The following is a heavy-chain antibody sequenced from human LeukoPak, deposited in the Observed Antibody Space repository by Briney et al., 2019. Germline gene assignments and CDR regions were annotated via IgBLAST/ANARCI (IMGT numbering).Heavy chain of an antibody. J-gene: IGHJ4*02. V-gene: IGHV3-74*01. CDR2: INSDGRIT. CDR3: ARRKVGGTGDY. CDR1: GFTFSDYW. Sequence: PGGSLRLSCAASGFTFSDYWMHWVRQAPGKGLVGVSRINSDGRITSYADSVKGRFTISRDNSKNTLFLQVDSLRAEDSAIYYCARRKVGGTGDYWGQGTQVTVSS. D-gene: IGHD1-26*01.